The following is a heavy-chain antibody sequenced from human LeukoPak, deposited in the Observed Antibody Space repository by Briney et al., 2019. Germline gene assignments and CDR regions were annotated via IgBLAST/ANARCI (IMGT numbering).Heavy chain of an antibody. D-gene: IGHD3-22*01. CDR2: IYYSGST. Sequence: PSQTLSLTCTVPGGSISSGDYYWSWIRQPPGKGLEWIGYIYYSGSTYYNPSLKSRVTISVDTSKNQFSLKLSSVTAADTAVYYCARKAYYYDSSGYYHDYWGQGTLVTVSS. CDR1: GGSISSGDYY. V-gene: IGHV4-30-4*01. J-gene: IGHJ4*02. CDR3: ARKAYYYDSSGYYHDY.